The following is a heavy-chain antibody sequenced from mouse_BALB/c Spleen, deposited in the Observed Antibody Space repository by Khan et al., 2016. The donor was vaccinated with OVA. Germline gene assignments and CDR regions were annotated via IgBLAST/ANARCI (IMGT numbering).Heavy chain of an antibody. Sequence: VQLKESGAELGRPGSSVKLSCKTSGFTFTSYGIKWVKQRPGQGLEWIGYIYPGNGYTVYNEKFQGKATLTSDTSSGTAYMQLRSLTSEDSAIYFCAAAYYRNYFDYWGQGTTLTVSS. CDR3: AAAYYRNYFDY. CDR2: IYPGNGYT. J-gene: IGHJ2*01. V-gene: IGHV1S134*01. D-gene: IGHD2-14*01. CDR1: GFTFTSYG.